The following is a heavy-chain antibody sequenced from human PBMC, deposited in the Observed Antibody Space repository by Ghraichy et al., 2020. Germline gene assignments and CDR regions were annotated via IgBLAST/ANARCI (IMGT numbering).Heavy chain of an antibody. CDR3: ARDRGYSNGLHSYFDY. Sequence: SQTLSLTCAVSGYSISSGYYWGWIRQPPGKGLEWIGSFYRSGTTYYNPSLKSRVTISADMSRNQFSLKLTSVTAADTAVYYCARDRGYSNGLHSYFDYWGQGTLVTVSS. J-gene: IGHJ4*02. D-gene: IGHD5-18*01. V-gene: IGHV4-38-2*02. CDR1: GYSISSGYY. CDR2: FYRSGTT.